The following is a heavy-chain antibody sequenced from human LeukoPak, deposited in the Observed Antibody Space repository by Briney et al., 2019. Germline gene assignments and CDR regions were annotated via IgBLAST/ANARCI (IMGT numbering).Heavy chain of an antibody. V-gene: IGHV3-48*03. CDR2: ISSSGSTI. CDR1: GFTFSSYE. D-gene: IGHD6-19*01. Sequence: GGSLRLSCAASGFTFSSYEMNWVRQAPGKGLEWVSCISSSGSTIYYADSVKGRFTISRDNAKNSLYLQMSSLRAEDTAVYYCAREGIAVAVNFDYWGQGTLVTVSS. J-gene: IGHJ4*02. CDR3: AREGIAVAVNFDY.